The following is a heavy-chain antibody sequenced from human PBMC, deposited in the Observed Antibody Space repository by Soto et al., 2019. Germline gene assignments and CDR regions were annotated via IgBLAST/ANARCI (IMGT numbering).Heavy chain of an antibody. CDR3: ATMGTPATGLYYSDY. D-gene: IGHD2-15*01. J-gene: IGHJ4*02. CDR2: ISYSGSA. V-gene: IGHV4-30-4*01. CDR1: GGSIRSGNYY. Sequence: SETLSLTCSFSGGSIRSGNYYLSWIRQPPGKGLEWIGFISYSGSAYYNPSLKSRVTISVDTSKNQFSLNLSFVTAADTAVYYCATMGTPATGLYYSDYWGQGTLVTVSS.